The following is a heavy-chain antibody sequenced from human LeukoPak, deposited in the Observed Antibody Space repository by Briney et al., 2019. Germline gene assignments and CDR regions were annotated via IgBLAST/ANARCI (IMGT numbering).Heavy chain of an antibody. V-gene: IGHV3-74*01. CDR2: ITNDASST. CDR3: VRDSPVTRMDV. Sequence: PGGSLRLSCAASGFTFSSDWMHWVRQAPGEGLVWVSRITNDASSTSYADSVKGRFTISRDNAKNTLYLEMSSLRAEDTAVYYCVRDSPVTRMDVWGKGTTVTVSS. J-gene: IGHJ6*04. CDR1: GFTFSSDW. D-gene: IGHD4-17*01.